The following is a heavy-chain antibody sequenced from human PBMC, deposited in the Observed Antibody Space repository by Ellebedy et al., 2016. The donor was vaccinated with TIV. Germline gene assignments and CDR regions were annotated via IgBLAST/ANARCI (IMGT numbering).Heavy chain of an antibody. CDR1: GGTFSTYA. Sequence: AASVKVSCKASGGTFSTYAIGWVRQAPGQGLEWMGGILPIFGTANYAQKFQGRVTITADESTSIAYMEMSSLTSEDTAVYYCARRDNGNYVALDIWGQGTMVTVSS. CDR3: ARRDNGNYVALDI. J-gene: IGHJ3*02. D-gene: IGHD4-11*01. CDR2: ILPIFGTA. V-gene: IGHV1-69*13.